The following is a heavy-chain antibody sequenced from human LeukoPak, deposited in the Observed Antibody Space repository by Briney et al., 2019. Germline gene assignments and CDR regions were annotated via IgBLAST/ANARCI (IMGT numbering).Heavy chain of an antibody. Sequence: PGGSLRLSCAASGFTFSSYGMHWVRQAPGKGLEWVAFIRYDGSNKYYADSVKGRFTISRDNSKNTLYLQMNSLRAEDTAVYYCAKDPSMVRGVTRGYWGQGTLVTVSS. J-gene: IGHJ4*02. D-gene: IGHD3-10*01. V-gene: IGHV3-30*02. CDR1: GFTFSSYG. CDR3: AKDPSMVRGVTRGY. CDR2: IRYDGSNK.